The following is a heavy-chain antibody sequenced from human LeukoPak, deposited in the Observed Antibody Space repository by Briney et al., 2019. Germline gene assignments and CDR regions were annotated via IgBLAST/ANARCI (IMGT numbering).Heavy chain of an antibody. J-gene: IGHJ5*02. D-gene: IGHD3-16*02. CDR2: ISAYNGNT. CDR3: ARDRGNMITFAGVIAPNWFDP. CDR1: GHTFTSYA. V-gene: IGHV1-18*01. Sequence: ASVKVSCKASGHTFTSYAISWVRQAPGQGLEWMGWISAYNGNTNYAQKLQGRVTMTTDTSTSTAYMELRSLRSDDTAVYYCARDRGNMITFAGVIAPNWFDPWGQGTLVTVSS.